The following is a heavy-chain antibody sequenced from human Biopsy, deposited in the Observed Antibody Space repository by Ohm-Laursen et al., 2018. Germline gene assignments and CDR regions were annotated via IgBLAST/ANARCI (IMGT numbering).Heavy chain of an antibody. J-gene: IGHJ2*01. CDR2: GYYTGST. D-gene: IGHD3-22*01. Sequence: TLSLTCTVSGDSISSYYWSWIRQPPGKGLQWIGYGYYTGSTAYNPSLQIRVTIPVDTSKNHFSLRLRSVTPADTAIYYCSRDRGYSSDRTVPGYFDLWGRDTLVTVSS. CDR3: SRDRGYSSDRTVPGYFDL. CDR1: GDSISSYY. V-gene: IGHV4-59*01.